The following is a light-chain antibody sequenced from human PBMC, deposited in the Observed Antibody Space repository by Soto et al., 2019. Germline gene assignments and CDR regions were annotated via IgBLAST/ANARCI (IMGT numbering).Light chain of an antibody. Sequence: EIVLTHSPGTLSFSAGETATLSCRASQSVSSSYLAWYQQKPGQAPRLLIYDASSRATGIPDRFSGSGSGTDFSLTISTLEPEDSAVYYCHQYGSSPRTFGQGTKVDI. J-gene: IGKJ1*01. CDR2: DAS. V-gene: IGKV3-20*01. CDR1: QSVSSSY. CDR3: HQYGSSPRT.